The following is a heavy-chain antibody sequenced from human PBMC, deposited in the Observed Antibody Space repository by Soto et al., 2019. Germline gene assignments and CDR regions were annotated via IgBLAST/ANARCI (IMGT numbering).Heavy chain of an antibody. Sequence: EVQLVESGGGLVKPGGSLRLSCAASGFTFSSYSMNWVRQAPGKGLEWVSSISSSSSYIYYADSVKGRFTISRDNAKNSLYLQINRLIAEDTAVYYCARASGYCSGGSCFSYYYSYYYMDVWGKGTTVTVS. J-gene: IGHJ6*03. V-gene: IGHV3-21*01. CDR1: GFTFSSYS. D-gene: IGHD2-15*01. CDR2: ISSSSSYI. CDR3: ARASGYCSGGSCFSYYYSYYYMDV.